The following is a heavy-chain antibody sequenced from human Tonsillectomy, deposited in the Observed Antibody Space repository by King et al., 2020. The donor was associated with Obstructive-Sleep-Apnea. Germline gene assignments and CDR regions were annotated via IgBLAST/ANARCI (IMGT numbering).Heavy chain of an antibody. CDR2: IYYSGGT. Sequence: VQLQESGPGLVKPSETLSLTCTVSGGSVSSGRYYWSWIRQPPGEGLECIGYIYYSGGTTYNPSLKSRVTLSVDTSKNQFSLKLSSVTAADTAVYYCARVRERDPQYYYYYGMDVWGQGTTVTVSS. V-gene: IGHV4-61*01. CDR1: GGSVSSGRYY. J-gene: IGHJ6*02. D-gene: IGHD5-24*01. CDR3: ARVRERDPQYYYYYGMDV.